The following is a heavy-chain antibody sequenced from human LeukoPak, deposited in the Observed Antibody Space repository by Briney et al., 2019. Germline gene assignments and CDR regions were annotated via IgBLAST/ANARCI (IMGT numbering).Heavy chain of an antibody. J-gene: IGHJ5*02. Sequence: GGSLRLSCAASGFTFSSYAMSWVRQAPGKGLEWVSDISGSGGSTYYADSVKGRFTISRDKSKSTLYLQMNSLRAEDTAVYYCAKKYNTGPDPWGQGALVTVSS. D-gene: IGHD1-14*01. CDR1: GFTFSSYA. CDR3: AKKYNTGPDP. CDR2: ISGSGGST. V-gene: IGHV3-23*01.